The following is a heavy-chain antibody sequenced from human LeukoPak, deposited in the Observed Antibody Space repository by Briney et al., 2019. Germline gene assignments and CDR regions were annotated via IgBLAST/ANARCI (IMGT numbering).Heavy chain of an antibody. V-gene: IGHV3-49*04. Sequence: GGSLRLSCTASGFTFGDYAMSWVRQAPGQGLELVGFMRSKAYGGTTEYAASVKGRFTISSDDSKSIAYLQMNSLKAEDTAVYYCTAPLPNYYDSSGYPTYYFDYWGQGTLVTVSS. D-gene: IGHD3-22*01. J-gene: IGHJ4*02. CDR3: TAPLPNYYDSSGYPTYYFDY. CDR2: MRSKAYGGTT. CDR1: GFTFGDYA.